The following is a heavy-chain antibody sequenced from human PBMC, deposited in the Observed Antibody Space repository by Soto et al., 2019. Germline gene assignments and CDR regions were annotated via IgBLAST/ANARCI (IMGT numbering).Heavy chain of an antibody. CDR2: ISSNGGST. J-gene: IGHJ4*02. D-gene: IGHD3-3*01. CDR1: GFTFSSYA. V-gene: IGHV3-64*01. CDR3: ARVSGFWTGLPPFDY. Sequence: QPGGSLRLSCAASGFTFSSYAMHWVRQAPGKGLEYVSAISSNGGSTYYANSVKGRFTISRDNAKNSLYLQMNSLRDEDTAVYYCARVSGFWTGLPPFDYWGQGTLVTVSS.